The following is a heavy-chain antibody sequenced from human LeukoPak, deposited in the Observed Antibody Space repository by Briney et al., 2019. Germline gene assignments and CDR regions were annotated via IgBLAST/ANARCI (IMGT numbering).Heavy chain of an antibody. CDR2: INPNSGAI. D-gene: IGHD1-7*01. CDR3: ARDMSVTGTLNWFDP. Sequence: GASVKVSCKASGYTFTDYYMHWVRQAPGQGLEWMGRINPNSGAIDYAQKFQGRVTMTRDTSISTAYMELSRLRSDDTAVYYCARDMSVTGTLNWFDPWGQGTLVTVSS. J-gene: IGHJ5*02. CDR1: GYTFTDYY. V-gene: IGHV1-2*06.